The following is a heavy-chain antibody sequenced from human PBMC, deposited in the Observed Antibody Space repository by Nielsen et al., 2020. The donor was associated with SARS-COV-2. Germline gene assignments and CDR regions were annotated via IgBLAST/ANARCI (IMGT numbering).Heavy chain of an antibody. CDR3: VRRVVGGTGFEY. J-gene: IGHJ4*02. CDR2: ISRDSGET. CDR1: GFTFSMWN. D-gene: IGHD6-19*01. Sequence: GGSLRLSCAASGFTFSMWNMNWVRQTPGKGLEWVSSISRDSGETYYAGSVKGRFITSRDNAKDSLYLQMNSLRAEDTAVYYCVRRVVGGTGFEYWGQGTLVTVSS. V-gene: IGHV3-21*01.